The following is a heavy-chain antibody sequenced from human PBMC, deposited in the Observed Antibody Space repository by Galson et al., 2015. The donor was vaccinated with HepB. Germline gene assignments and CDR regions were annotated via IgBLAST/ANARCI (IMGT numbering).Heavy chain of an antibody. CDR1: GFTFSSYA. Sequence: SLRLSCAASGFTFSSYAMHWVRQAPGKGLEWVAVISYDGSNKYYADSVKGRFTISRDNSKNTLYLQMNSLRAEDTAVYYCASGLGYSSGWYFGSPFDYWGQGTLVTVSS. V-gene: IGHV3-30-3*01. J-gene: IGHJ4*02. CDR3: ASGLGYSSGWYFGSPFDY. D-gene: IGHD6-19*01. CDR2: ISYDGSNK.